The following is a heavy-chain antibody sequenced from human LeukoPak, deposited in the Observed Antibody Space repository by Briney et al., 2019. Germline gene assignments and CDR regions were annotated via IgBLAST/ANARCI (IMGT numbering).Heavy chain of an antibody. D-gene: IGHD6-19*01. V-gene: IGHV1-24*01. Sequence: VASVKVSCKVSGYTLTELSMHWVRQAPGKGLEWMGGFDPEDGETIYAQKFQGRVTMTEDTSTDTAYMELSSLRSEDTAVYYCATQGGVGSGWYRRFQFDYWGQGTLVTVSS. CDR1: GYTLTELS. CDR2: FDPEDGET. J-gene: IGHJ4*02. CDR3: ATQGGVGSGWYRRFQFDY.